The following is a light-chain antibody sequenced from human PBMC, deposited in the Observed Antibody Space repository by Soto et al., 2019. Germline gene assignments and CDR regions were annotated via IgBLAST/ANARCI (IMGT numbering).Light chain of an antibody. CDR1: QSVSSSH. Sequence: QTPDTLSLSPGERATLSCRASQSVSSSHLAWYQHKPGQAPRLLIYAASSRATGSPDRFSGGGSGTDFTLTISRLEPEDFAVYYCPQYGYSPITFGQGTRLEIK. CDR2: AAS. CDR3: PQYGYSPIT. V-gene: IGKV3-20*01. J-gene: IGKJ5*01.